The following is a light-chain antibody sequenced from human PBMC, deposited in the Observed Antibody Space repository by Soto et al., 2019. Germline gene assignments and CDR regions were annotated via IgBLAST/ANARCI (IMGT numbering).Light chain of an antibody. V-gene: IGLV1-47*01. Sequence: QSVLTQPPSASGTPGQSVTISCSGSSSNIGSNYVYWYQQLPGTAPELLIYRNNQRPSGVPDRFSGSKSGTSASLAISGLRSEDEADYYCAAWDDSLSGPVFGGGTQLTVL. J-gene: IGLJ7*01. CDR2: RNN. CDR1: SSNIGSNY. CDR3: AAWDDSLSGPV.